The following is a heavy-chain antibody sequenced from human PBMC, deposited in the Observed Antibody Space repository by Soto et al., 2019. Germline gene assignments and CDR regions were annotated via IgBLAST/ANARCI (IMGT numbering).Heavy chain of an antibody. CDR2: IYYSGST. CDR1: GGSISDFY. V-gene: IGHV4-59*01. CDR3: ARVGWLAARTFDY. J-gene: IGHJ4*02. D-gene: IGHD6-6*01. Sequence: LSLPCTVSGGSISDFYWSWIRQPPGKRLEWIGYIYYSGSTNYNPSLKSRVTISVDTSKNQFSLNLRSMSPADTAVYYCARVGWLAARTFDYWGPGTLLTVSP.